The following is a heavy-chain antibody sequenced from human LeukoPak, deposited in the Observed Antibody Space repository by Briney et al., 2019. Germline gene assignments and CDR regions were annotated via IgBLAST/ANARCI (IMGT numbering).Heavy chain of an antibody. Sequence: SETLSLTCAVYGGSFSGYYWSWIRQPPGKGLEWIGEINHSGSTNYNPSLKSRVTISVDTSKNQFSLNLSSVTAADTAVYYCASYEQLGYFDYWGQGTLVTVSS. D-gene: IGHD6-13*01. CDR3: ASYEQLGYFDY. CDR2: INHSGST. J-gene: IGHJ4*02. CDR1: GGSFSGYY. V-gene: IGHV4-34*01.